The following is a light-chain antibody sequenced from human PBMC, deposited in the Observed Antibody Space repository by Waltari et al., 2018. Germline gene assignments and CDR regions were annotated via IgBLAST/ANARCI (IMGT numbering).Light chain of an antibody. CDR2: DFS. CDR3: SSFAGTYTYV. CDR1: SSAVGAYNF. Sequence: QSALTQPRSVSGSPGQSVTISCTGTSSAVGAYNFVSWYQQHPGNAPKVILYDFSWRPSGVPDRFSGSRSGNTASLTISGLRSEDEADYYCSSFAGTYTYVFGGGTKVTVL. V-gene: IGLV2-11*01. J-gene: IGLJ1*01.